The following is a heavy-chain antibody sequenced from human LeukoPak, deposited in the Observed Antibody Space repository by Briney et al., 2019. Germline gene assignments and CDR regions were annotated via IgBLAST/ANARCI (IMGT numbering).Heavy chain of an antibody. D-gene: IGHD4-11*01. Sequence: GGSLRLSCAASGFTFSSYAMHWVRQAPGKGLEWVAVISYDGSNKYYADSVKGRFTISRDNSKNTLYPQMNSLRAEDTAVYYCARARAYDYPGHAFDIWGQGTMVTVSS. CDR1: GFTFSSYA. V-gene: IGHV3-30-3*01. CDR2: ISYDGSNK. J-gene: IGHJ3*02. CDR3: ARARAYDYPGHAFDI.